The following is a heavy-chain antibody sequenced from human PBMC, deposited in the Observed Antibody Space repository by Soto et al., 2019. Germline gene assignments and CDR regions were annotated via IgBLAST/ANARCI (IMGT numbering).Heavy chain of an antibody. CDR2: INPNSGGT. CDR3: ASGYYHGSGSYYTLDV. V-gene: IGHV1-2*02. J-gene: IGHJ6*02. CDR1: GYTFTGYY. D-gene: IGHD3-10*01. Sequence: ASMKVSCKASGYTFTGYYMHWVRQAPGQGLEWMGWINPNSGGTNYAQKFQGRVTMTRDTSISTAYMELSRLRSDDTAVYYCASGYYHGSGSYYTLDVWGQGTTVTVSS.